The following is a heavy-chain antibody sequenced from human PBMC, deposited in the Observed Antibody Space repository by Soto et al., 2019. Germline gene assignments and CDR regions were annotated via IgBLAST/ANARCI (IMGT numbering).Heavy chain of an antibody. Sequence: SETLSLTCTVSNASISSRKWWTWVRQTPGKGLEWIGEIYHSGSINHNPSLKSRVTMSVDKSNNQFSLKMTSVTAADTAVYYCARHSGYSYGYPNWFDPWGQGTLVTVSS. V-gene: IGHV4-4*02. CDR3: ARHSGYSYGYPNWFDP. D-gene: IGHD5-18*01. J-gene: IGHJ5*02. CDR2: IYHSGSI. CDR1: NASISSRKW.